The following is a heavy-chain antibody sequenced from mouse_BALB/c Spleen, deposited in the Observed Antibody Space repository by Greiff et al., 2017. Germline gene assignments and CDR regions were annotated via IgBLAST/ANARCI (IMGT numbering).Heavy chain of an antibody. CDR1: GYTFTSYW. Sequence: QVQLQQPGAELVKPGASVKLSCKASGYTFTSYWMHWVKQRPGQGLEWIGEIDPSDSYTNYNQKFKGKATLTVDKSSSTAYMQLSSLTSEDSAVYYCANYYGSLAWFAYWGQGTLVTVSA. CDR2: IDPSDSYT. V-gene: IGHV1-69*02. J-gene: IGHJ3*01. CDR3: ANYYGSLAWFAY. D-gene: IGHD1-1*01.